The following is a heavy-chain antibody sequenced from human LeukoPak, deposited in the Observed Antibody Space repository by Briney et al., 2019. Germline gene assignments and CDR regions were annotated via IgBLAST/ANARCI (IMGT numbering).Heavy chain of an antibody. CDR3: ARDLEQQLFDL. CDR1: GFTFSRYS. CDR2: ITISSTYL. D-gene: IGHD6-13*01. V-gene: IGHV3-21*01. Sequence: GGSLRLPCAASGFTFSRYSMNWVRQAPGKGLEWVSSITISSTYLFYADSVKGRFTIPRDNAKNSLYLQMNSLRAEDTAVYYCARDLEQQLFDLWGQGTLVTVSS. J-gene: IGHJ5*02.